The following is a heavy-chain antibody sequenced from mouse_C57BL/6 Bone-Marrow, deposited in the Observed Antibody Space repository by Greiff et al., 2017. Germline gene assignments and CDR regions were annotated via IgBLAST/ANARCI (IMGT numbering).Heavy chain of an antibody. CDR1: GFTFSSYA. V-gene: IGHV5-4*01. CDR3: ARLACDY. CDR2: LSDGGSYT. J-gene: IGHJ2*01. Sequence: EVQLVESGGGLVKPGGSLKLSCAASGFTFSSYAMSWVRQTPEKRLEWVATLSDGGSYTYYPDNVKGRFTISRDKSKNNLYLQMSHLKSEDTAMYYCARLACDYWGQGTTLTVSS.